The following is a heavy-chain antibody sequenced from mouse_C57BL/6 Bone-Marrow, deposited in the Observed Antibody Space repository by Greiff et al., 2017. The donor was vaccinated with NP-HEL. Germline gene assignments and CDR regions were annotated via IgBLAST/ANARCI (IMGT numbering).Heavy chain of an antibody. CDR3: ARSLWYHYAMDY. D-gene: IGHD2-1*01. J-gene: IGHJ4*01. V-gene: IGHV1-55*01. CDR1: GYTFTSYW. CDR2: IYPGSGST. Sequence: LQESGAELVKPGASVKMSCKASGYTFTSYWITWVKQRPGQGLEWIGDIYPGSGSTNYNEKFKSKATLTVDTSSSTAYMQLSSLTSEDSAVYYCARSLWYHYAMDYWGQGTSVTVSS.